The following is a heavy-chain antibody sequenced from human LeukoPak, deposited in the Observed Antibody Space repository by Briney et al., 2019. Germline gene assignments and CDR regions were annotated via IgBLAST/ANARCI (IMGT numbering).Heavy chain of an antibody. V-gene: IGHV4-39*07. Sequence: SETLSLTCTVSGGSISSSSYYWGWIRQPPGKGLEWIGSIYYSGSTYYNPSLKSRVTISVDTSKNQFSLKLSSVTAADTAVYYCASEWEFDYWGQGTLVTVSS. CDR1: GGSISSSSYY. J-gene: IGHJ4*02. CDR2: IYYSGST. CDR3: ASEWEFDY. D-gene: IGHD1-26*01.